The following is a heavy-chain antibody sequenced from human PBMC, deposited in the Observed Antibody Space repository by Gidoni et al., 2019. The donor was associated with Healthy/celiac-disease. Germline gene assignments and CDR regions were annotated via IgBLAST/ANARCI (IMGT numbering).Heavy chain of an antibody. D-gene: IGHD6-13*01. V-gene: IGHV5-51*01. CDR3: ARVVTAAGATLDY. Sequence: DVQLVQSGAEVTKPGESLTISCTGSGYIFTSYWIGWVRQMPGKGLEWMGIIYPGDSDTRYSPSFQGQVTISADKSISTAYLQWSSLKASDTAMYYCARVVTAAGATLDYWGQGTLVTVSS. J-gene: IGHJ4*02. CDR2: IYPGDSDT. CDR1: GYIFTSYW.